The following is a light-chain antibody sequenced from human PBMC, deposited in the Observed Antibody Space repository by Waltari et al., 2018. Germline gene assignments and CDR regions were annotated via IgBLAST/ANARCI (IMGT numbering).Light chain of an antibody. V-gene: IGKV1-39*01. J-gene: IGKJ5*01. CDR2: AAS. Sequence: DIQMTQSPSSLSASVGDRATITCRASQSISSYLNWYPQKPGKAPKLLIYAASSLQSGVQSSFRGRGSGTDFTLTISSLQPEDFATYYCQQSYSTPPTFGQGTRLEIK. CDR1: QSISSY. CDR3: QQSYSTPPT.